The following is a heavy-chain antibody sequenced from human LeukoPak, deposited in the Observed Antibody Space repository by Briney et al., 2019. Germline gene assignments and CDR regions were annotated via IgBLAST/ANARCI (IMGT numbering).Heavy chain of an antibody. D-gene: IGHD5-18*01. V-gene: IGHV1-2*02. J-gene: IGHJ4*02. Sequence: ASVKVSCKASGYTFTGCFIHYVRQAPGQGLEWMGWIDPNSDNIRYSETFKDRVTMTRDTSTNTAYMELSWLRSDDTAVYNCARSAYNYGYVYFDHWGQGTLVIVSS. CDR1: GYTFTGCF. CDR3: ARSAYNYGYVYFDH. CDR2: IDPNSDNI.